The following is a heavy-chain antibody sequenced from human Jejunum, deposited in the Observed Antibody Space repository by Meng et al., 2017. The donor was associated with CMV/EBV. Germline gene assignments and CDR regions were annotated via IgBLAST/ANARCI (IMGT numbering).Heavy chain of an antibody. CDR2: IFHSGST. Sequence: VSVASFSNYYWSWIRQPPGRGLEWIGFIFHSGSTSYNPSLESRVTISVDTSKNQFSLKVSSVTAADTAVYFCARTDYYSYYGMDVWGPGTTVTVSS. CDR3: ARTDYYSYYGMDV. V-gene: IGHV4-59*01. J-gene: IGHJ6*02. CDR1: VASFSNYY.